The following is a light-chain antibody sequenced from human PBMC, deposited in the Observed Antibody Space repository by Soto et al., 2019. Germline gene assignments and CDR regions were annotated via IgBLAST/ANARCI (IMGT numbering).Light chain of an antibody. J-gene: IGKJ2*03. CDR1: QNLDNY. CDR2: AAS. CDR3: QQSLSTLIYS. V-gene: IGKV1-39*01. Sequence: DIQMTQSPSSLSASVGDRVTITCRASQNLDNYLNWYQQKPGKAPNLLIYAASRLQSGVPSRCAGSGSGTHFTLTINSLQPVDVGTYFFQQSLSTLIYSFGQGTKVEMK.